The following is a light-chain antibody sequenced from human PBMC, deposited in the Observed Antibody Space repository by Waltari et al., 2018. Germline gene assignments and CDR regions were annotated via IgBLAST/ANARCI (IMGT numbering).Light chain of an antibody. V-gene: IGKV3-15*01. CDR2: RAS. CDR1: QSASTS. J-gene: IGKJ1*01. Sequence: ELVMTQSPATRSVSPGERASLSCRASQSASTSLAWYQQTPGQAPRLLIYRASTRAAGIPDRFSGSGSGTEFTLTISSLQSEDSAIYYCQQYNIWPWTFGQGTKVDIK. CDR3: QQYNIWPWT.